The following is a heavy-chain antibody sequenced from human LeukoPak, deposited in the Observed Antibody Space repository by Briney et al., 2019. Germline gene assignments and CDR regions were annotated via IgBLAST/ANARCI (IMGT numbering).Heavy chain of an antibody. D-gene: IGHD3-16*01. J-gene: IGHJ5*02. CDR3: ARDKLWGGKLAANWFDP. V-gene: IGHV4-61*02. CDR1: GDSISSGDYY. CDR2: ISSSGST. Sequence: SETLSLTYTVSGDSISSGDYYWSWIRQPAGKGLEWIGRISSSGSTNYNPSLKSRVTISVDTSKNQFSLKLSSVTAADTAVYYCARDKLWGGKLAANWFDPWGQGTLVTVSS.